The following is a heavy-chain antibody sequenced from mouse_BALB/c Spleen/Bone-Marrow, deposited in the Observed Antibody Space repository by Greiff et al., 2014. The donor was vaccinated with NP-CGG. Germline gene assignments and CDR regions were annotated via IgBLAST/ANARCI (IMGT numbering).Heavy chain of an antibody. CDR2: INPYNDGT. V-gene: IGHV1-14*01. J-gene: IGHJ2*01. Sequence: VQLQQSGPELVKPGASVKMSCKASGYTFTGYILHWVKQKPGQGLEWIGYINPYNDGTKYNEKFKGKATLTSDKFSSATYMELSSLTSEDSAVYYCARGGGHYFDYWGQGTTLTVSS. CDR1: GYTFTGYI. CDR3: ARGGGHYFDY.